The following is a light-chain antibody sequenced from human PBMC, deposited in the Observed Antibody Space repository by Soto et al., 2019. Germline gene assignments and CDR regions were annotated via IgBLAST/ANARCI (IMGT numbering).Light chain of an antibody. CDR2: GAS. CDR1: QSVSSSY. CDR3: QMYGFSPKM. J-gene: IGKJ1*01. Sequence: SVLPHSPGTLSFAPCEISPISVRSSQSVSSSYLAWHQQKPGQAPRLLIYGASNRASGIPDRFSGSGSGTDFTLTISRLEPEDFAVYYCQMYGFSPKMFGQGNKGDIK. V-gene: IGKV3-20*01.